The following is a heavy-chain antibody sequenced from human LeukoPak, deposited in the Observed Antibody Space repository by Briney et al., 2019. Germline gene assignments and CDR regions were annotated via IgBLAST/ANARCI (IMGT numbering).Heavy chain of an antibody. V-gene: IGHV3-33*01. CDR1: GFTFSTYG. CDR3: ARASGPFDY. J-gene: IGHJ4*02. CDR2: IWYDGSNK. Sequence: PGGSLRLSCAASGFTFSTYGMHWVRQAPGKGLEWVAVIWYDGSNKYYADSVQGRFTTSRDNSKNTLYLQMNSLRAEDTAVYSCARASGPFDYWGQGTLVTVSS. D-gene: IGHD3-10*01.